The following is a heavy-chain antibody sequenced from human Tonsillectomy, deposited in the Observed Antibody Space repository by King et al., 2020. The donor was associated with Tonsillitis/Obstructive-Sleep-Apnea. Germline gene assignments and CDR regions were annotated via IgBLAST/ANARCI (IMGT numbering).Heavy chain of an antibody. J-gene: IGHJ5*02. Sequence: VQLVESGGGLVQPGGSLRLSCAASGFTVSCDYMSWVRQAPGKGLEWVSVIYSGGVTYYADSVQCRFTISRHNSKNTLYLQVDSLRPEDTAVYYCACYDFWSGRFDPWGQGTLVTVSS. CDR1: GFTVSCDY. CDR3: ACYDFWSGRFDP. CDR2: IYSGGVT. D-gene: IGHD3-3*01. V-gene: IGHV3-53*04.